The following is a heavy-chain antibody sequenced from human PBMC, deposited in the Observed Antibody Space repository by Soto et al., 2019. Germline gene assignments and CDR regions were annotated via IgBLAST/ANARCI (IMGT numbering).Heavy chain of an antibody. D-gene: IGHD4-17*01. CDR2: ISSSSSTI. CDR3: ASTYGGYESYFDY. CDR1: GFAFSNYN. V-gene: IGHV3-48*01. Sequence: GGSLRLSCAASGFAFSNYNMNWVRQAPGKGLEWISYISSSSSTIYYADSVKGRFTISRDSAKNSLYLQMNSLRAEDTAVYYCASTYGGYESYFDYWGQGTLVTVSS. J-gene: IGHJ4*02.